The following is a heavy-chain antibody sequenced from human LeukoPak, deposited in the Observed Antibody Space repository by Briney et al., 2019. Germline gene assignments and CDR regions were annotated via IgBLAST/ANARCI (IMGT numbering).Heavy chain of an antibody. CDR2: IKQDAGEK. Sequence: GGSLRPSCAASGFTFSDYWMSWVRQAPGKGLEWVANIKQDAGEKYYVDSVKGRFTISRDNAKNSLFLQMNSLRAEDTAVYYCARQDSSGYHFFDYWGQGTLVTVSS. J-gene: IGHJ4*02. V-gene: IGHV3-7*04. CDR1: GFTFSDYW. D-gene: IGHD3-22*01. CDR3: ARQDSSGYHFFDY.